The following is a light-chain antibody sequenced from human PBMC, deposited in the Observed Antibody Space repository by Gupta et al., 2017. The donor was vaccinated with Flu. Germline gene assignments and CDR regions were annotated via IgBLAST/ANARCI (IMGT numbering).Light chain of an antibody. CDR1: SSDVGSYNL. V-gene: IGLV2-23*03. CDR3: CSYAGSSTFA. CDR2: EGS. J-gene: IGLJ3*02. Sequence: QSALTQPASVFGSPGQSITISCTGTSSDVGSYNLVSWYQQHPGKAPKLMIYEGSKRPSGVSNRFSGSKSGNTASLTISGLQAEDEADYYCCSYAGSSTFAFGGGTKLTVL.